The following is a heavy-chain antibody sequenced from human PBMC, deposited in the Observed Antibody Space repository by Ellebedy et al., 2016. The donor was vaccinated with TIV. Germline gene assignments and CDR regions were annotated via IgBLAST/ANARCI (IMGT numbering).Heavy chain of an antibody. Sequence: GESLKISXAASGFTFSSYDMHWVRQATGKGLEWVSAIGTAGDTYYPGSVKGRFTISRENAKNSLYLQMNSLRAGDTAVYYCARDLGSAFDIWGQGTILTFSS. CDR2: IGTAGDT. D-gene: IGHD7-27*01. CDR1: GFTFSSYD. V-gene: IGHV3-13*01. CDR3: ARDLGSAFDI. J-gene: IGHJ3*02.